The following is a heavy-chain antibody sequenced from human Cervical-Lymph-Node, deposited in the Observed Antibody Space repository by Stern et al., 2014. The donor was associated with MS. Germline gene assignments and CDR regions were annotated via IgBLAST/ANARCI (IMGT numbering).Heavy chain of an antibody. CDR1: GDSVTGRSYY. Sequence: QVQLQESGPGLVKPSETLSLTCTVSGDSVTGRSYYWRWLRQAPGKGLEWIGFIYYGGSTNYSPSLRSRVTISIDTSKNQISMKLNSVTAADTAVYYCARDGYSSTEYYLEHWGQGTQVTVSS. J-gene: IGHJ4*02. CDR2: IYYGGST. D-gene: IGHD6-19*01. CDR3: ARDGYSSTEYYLEH. V-gene: IGHV4-61*01.